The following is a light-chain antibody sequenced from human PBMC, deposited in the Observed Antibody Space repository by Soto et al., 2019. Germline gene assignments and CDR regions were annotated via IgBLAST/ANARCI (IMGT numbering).Light chain of an antibody. V-gene: IGLV3-21*02. CDR3: HMWDSSGDHHVL. CDR1: NIGSQT. CDR2: DDS. J-gene: IGLJ2*01. Sequence: SSELTQPPSVSVAPGQTARITCGGNNIGSQTVHWYQQKPGQAPVLVVYDDSDRPSGIPERFSGSNSGNTATLTITRVEAGDEADYYCHMWDSSGDHHVLFGGGTKLTVL.